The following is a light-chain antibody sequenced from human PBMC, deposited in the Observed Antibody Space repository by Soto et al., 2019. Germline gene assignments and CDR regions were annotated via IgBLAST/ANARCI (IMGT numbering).Light chain of an antibody. CDR3: QQYNNWHMWT. Sequence: EIEMTQSPATLSVSPGERATLPCRPSQSFTRNLACYHQTPDQAPRLLIDGASTGATVIPARFGASGSGPEFTLTINSLQSEDFAVYYCQQYNNWHMWTFGQGTKV. V-gene: IGKV3-15*01. J-gene: IGKJ1*01. CDR2: GAS. CDR1: QSFTRN.